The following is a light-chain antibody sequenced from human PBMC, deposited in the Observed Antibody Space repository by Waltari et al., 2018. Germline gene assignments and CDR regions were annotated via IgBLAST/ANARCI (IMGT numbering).Light chain of an antibody. Sequence: DVVMTQSPLSLPVTLGQPASISCRSSQSLVHSDGNTYLNWFQQRPGQSPRRLFYRVSNRDSGVPDRFSGSGSGTDVTLKISRVEAEDVGVYYCMQGTHWPWTFCQGTKVEIK. J-gene: IGKJ1*01. CDR2: RVS. CDR3: MQGTHWPWT. CDR1: QSLVHSDGNTY. V-gene: IGKV2-30*02.